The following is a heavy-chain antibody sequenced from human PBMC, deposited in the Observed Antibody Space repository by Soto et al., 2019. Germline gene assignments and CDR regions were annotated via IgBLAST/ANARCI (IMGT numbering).Heavy chain of an antibody. D-gene: IGHD1-26*01. Sequence: QVQLVQSGAEVKKPGASVKVSCKASGYTFTSYGISWVRQAPGQGLEWMGWISAYNANTNYAQKLQGRVTMTRNTSISTAYMELSSLRSEDTAVYYCARGEAPYYYGMDVWGQGTTVTVSS. J-gene: IGHJ6*02. CDR1: GYTFTSYG. CDR3: ARGEAPYYYGMDV. V-gene: IGHV1-18*01. CDR2: ISAYNANT.